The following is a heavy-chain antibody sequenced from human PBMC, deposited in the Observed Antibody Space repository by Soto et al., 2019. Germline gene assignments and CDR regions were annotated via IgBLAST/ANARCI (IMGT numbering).Heavy chain of an antibody. CDR1: GGSFSGFY. CDR3: ARGVRGRKIIDY. CDR2: INNSGTI. Sequence: TLSLTCAVYGGSFSGFYWSWIRQTPGKGLEWIGEINNSGTINYNPSLKNRVTISIDTSKNQFSLRLTSVTAADTAVYSCARGVRGRKIIDYWGQGALVTVSS. J-gene: IGHJ4*02. D-gene: IGHD3-10*01. V-gene: IGHV4-34*01.